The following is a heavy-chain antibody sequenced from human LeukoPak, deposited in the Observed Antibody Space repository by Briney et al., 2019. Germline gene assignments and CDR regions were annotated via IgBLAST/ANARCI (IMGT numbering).Heavy chain of an antibody. D-gene: IGHD6-19*01. CDR3: ARVGPSDSSGWYLGGGY. CDR2: ISAYNGNT. V-gene: IGHV1-18*01. J-gene: IGHJ4*02. Sequence: EASVTVSCKASGYTFTIYGISWVRQAPGQGLEWMGWISAYNGNTNYAQKLQGRVTMTTDTSTSTAYMELRSLRSDDTAVYYCARVGPSDSSGWYLGGGYWGQGTLVTVSS. CDR1: GYTFTIYG.